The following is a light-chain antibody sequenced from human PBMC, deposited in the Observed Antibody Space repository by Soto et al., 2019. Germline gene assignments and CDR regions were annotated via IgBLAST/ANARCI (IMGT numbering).Light chain of an antibody. CDR1: RGVYNN. Sequence: EIVLTKSPATLYVSPGARDTLSCGASRGVYNNLAGYRQKPGQVPRLLIYYASTRATGIPARFSGSGSGTHFTLTISSLQSEDFAVYDCQQCNNWPLTFGGGTKVEI. J-gene: IGKJ4*01. CDR2: YAS. CDR3: QQCNNWPLT. V-gene: IGKV3-15*01.